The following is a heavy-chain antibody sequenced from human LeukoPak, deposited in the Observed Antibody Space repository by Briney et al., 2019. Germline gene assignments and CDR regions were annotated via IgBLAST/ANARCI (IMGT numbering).Heavy chain of an antibody. V-gene: IGHV4-59*01. J-gene: IGHJ4*02. CDR2: IYYSGST. CDR1: GGSISSYY. D-gene: IGHD4-17*01. CDR3: ARDASLFYGDYAAFDY. Sequence: PSETLSLTCTVSGGSISSYYWSWIRPPGKGLEWIGYIYYSGSTNYNPSLKSRVTISVDTSKNQFSLKLSSVTAADTAVYYCARDASLFYGDYAAFDYWGQGTLVTVSS.